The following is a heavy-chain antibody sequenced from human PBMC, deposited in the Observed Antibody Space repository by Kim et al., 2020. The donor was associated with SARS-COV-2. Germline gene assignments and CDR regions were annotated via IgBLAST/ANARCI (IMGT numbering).Heavy chain of an antibody. D-gene: IGHD1-26*01. CDR2: VFQSGRT. J-gene: IGHJ6*01. CDR3: ARDLGISGTDFHYFYGLDV. CDR1: GASINTFY. V-gene: IGHV4-59*13. Sequence: SETLSLTCSVSGASINTFYWSWLRQAPGKGLDWIGYVFQSGRTKYNPSLKSRATISLDTTKNQVSLKLKSVTAAYTAIYFCARDLGISGTDFHYFYGLDV.